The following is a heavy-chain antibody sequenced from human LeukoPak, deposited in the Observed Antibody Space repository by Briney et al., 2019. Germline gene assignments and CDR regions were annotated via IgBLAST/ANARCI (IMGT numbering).Heavy chain of an antibody. Sequence: SGGSLRPSCAASGFTFSSYSMNWVRQAPGKGLEWVSSISSSSSYIYYADSVKGRFTISRDNAKNSLYLQMNSLRAEDTAVYYCARGAGGGNYHDAFDIWGQGTMVTVSS. CDR1: GFTFSSYS. CDR2: ISSSSSYI. V-gene: IGHV3-21*01. J-gene: IGHJ3*02. CDR3: ARGAGGGNYHDAFDI. D-gene: IGHD1-26*01.